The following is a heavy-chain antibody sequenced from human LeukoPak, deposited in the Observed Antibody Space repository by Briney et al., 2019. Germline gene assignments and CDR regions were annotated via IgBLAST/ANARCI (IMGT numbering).Heavy chain of an antibody. CDR3: ARARRPYYYGMDV. J-gene: IGHJ6*02. V-gene: IGHV3-33*08. CDR1: GFTFSSYA. Sequence: GRSLRLSCAASGFTFSSYAMHWVRQAPGKGLEWVAVIWYDGSNKYYADSVKGRFTISRDNSKNTLYLQMNSLRAEDTAVYYCARARRPYYYGMDVWGQGTTVTVSS. CDR2: IWYDGSNK.